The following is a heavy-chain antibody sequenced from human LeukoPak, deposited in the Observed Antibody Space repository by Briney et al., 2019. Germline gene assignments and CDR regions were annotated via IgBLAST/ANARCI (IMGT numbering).Heavy chain of an antibody. CDR1: GGSINIGTYY. CDR3: ARRYGSGSSGTFDY. Sequence: SQTLSLTCTVSGGSINIGTYYWSWIRQPAGKGLEWIGLIYTSGSTNYNPSLKSRVTISVDTSKNQFSLKLSSVTAADTAVYYCARRYGSGSSGTFDYWGQGTLVTVSS. D-gene: IGHD3-10*01. CDR2: IYTSGST. V-gene: IGHV4-61*02. J-gene: IGHJ4*02.